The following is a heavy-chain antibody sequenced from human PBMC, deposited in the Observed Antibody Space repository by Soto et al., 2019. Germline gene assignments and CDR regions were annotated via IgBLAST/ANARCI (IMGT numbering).Heavy chain of an antibody. V-gene: IGHV3-7*01. D-gene: IGHD3-10*01. Sequence: GGPLRLSCAASGFPFNSYWMTWVRQAPGRGLEWVANIRLDGADQNYADSVKGRFTISRDNAKNLLHLQMNSLRDEDTAVYYCARVGGPTNFDYWGQGTLVTVSS. CDR2: IRLDGADQ. CDR3: ARVGGPTNFDY. J-gene: IGHJ4*02. CDR1: GFPFNSYW.